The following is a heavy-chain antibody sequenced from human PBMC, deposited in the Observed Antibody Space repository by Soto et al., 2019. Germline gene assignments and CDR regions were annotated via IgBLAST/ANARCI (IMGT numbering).Heavy chain of an antibody. Sequence: PSETMSLTCTVSGGSISSYYWSWIRQPPGKGLEWIGYIYYSGSTNYNPSLKSRVTISVDTSKNQFSLKLSSVTAADTAVYYCARETLLHGAYYEGMQVWGQGTTVT. CDR2: IYYSGST. CDR1: GGSISSYY. J-gene: IGHJ6*02. CDR3: ARETLLHGAYYEGMQV. V-gene: IGHV4-59*01. D-gene: IGHD2-21*02.